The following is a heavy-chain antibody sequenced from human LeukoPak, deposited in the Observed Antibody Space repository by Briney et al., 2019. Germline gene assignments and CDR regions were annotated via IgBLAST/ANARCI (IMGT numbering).Heavy chain of an antibody. D-gene: IGHD6-13*01. Sequence: KTGGSLRLSCAVSGFTFSDYYMSWIRQAPGKGLEGVSYVSSGGSTISHADSVKGRFTISRDNAENSLYLQMNSLRAEDTAVYYCARRAAAGRCFDHWGQGTLVTVSS. CDR2: VSSGGSTI. CDR3: ARRAAAGRCFDH. V-gene: IGHV3-11*01. CDR1: GFTFSDYY. J-gene: IGHJ4*02.